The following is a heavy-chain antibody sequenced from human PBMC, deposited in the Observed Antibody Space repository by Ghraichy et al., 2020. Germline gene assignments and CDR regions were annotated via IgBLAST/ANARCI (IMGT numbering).Heavy chain of an antibody. V-gene: IGHV3-23*01. J-gene: IGHJ3*02. CDR1: GFTFSSYA. CDR3: AKEWELWFGAGRGAFDI. CDR2: ISGSGGCT. D-gene: IGHD3-10*01. Sequence: GGSLRLSCAASGFTFSSYAMSWVRQAPGKGLEWVSAISGSGGCTYYADSVKGRFTISRDNSKNTLYLQMNSLRAEDTAVYYCAKEWELWFGAGRGAFDIWGQGTVVTVSS.